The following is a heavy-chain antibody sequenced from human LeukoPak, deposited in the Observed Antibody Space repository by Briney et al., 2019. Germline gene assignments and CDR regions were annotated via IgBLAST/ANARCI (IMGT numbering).Heavy chain of an antibody. J-gene: IGHJ5*02. V-gene: IGHV3-23*01. Sequence: GGSPRLSCGASGFTFNTYGMNWVRLAPGKGLEWVSAISGSGGSTYYADSVKGRFTISRDNSKNTLYLQMNSLRAEDTAVYYCAKRASTWFGELETYNWFDPWGQGTLVTVSS. CDR3: AKRASTWFGELETYNWFDP. CDR2: ISGSGGST. D-gene: IGHD3-10*01. CDR1: GFTFNTYG.